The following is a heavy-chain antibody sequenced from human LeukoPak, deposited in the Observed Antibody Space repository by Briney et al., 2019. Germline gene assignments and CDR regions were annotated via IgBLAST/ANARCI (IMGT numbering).Heavy chain of an antibody. Sequence: SQTLSLTCAISGDSVSRNSAAWNWIRQSPSGGLEWPGRTYYRSERCNDYAISVKSRITINPDTSKNQFSLQLNSVTPEDTAVYYCARGWWGFDYWGQGTLVTVSS. CDR1: GDSVSRNSAA. V-gene: IGHV6-1*01. D-gene: IGHD2-15*01. CDR3: ARGWWGFDY. CDR2: TYYRSERCN. J-gene: IGHJ4*02.